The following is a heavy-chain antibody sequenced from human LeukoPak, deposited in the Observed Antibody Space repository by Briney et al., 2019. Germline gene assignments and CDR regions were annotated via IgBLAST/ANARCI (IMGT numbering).Heavy chain of an antibody. CDR3: ARDPSYYYYMGV. V-gene: IGHV1-2*02. CDR1: GYTFTGYY. Sequence: GASVKVSCKASGYTFTGYYMHWVRQAPGQGLEWMGWINPNSGGTNYAQKFQGRVTMTRGTSISTAYMELSRLRSDDTAVYYCARDPSYYYYMGVWGKGTTVTVSS. J-gene: IGHJ6*03. CDR2: INPNSGGT.